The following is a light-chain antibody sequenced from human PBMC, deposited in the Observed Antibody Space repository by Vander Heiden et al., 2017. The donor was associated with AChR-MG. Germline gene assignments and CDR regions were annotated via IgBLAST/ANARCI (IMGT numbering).Light chain of an antibody. CDR1: SSDVDDYNY. J-gene: IGLJ2*01. V-gene: IGLV2-14*03. CDR2: DVN. Sequence: QSALTQPASVSGSPGQSITISCTGASSDVDDYNYVSWYQQHPDRAPKLLIYDVNTRPSGVSSRFSGSQSDNTASLTISGLQAEDEADYYCSSYTSGRNIVFGGGTRLTVL. CDR3: SSYTSGRNIV.